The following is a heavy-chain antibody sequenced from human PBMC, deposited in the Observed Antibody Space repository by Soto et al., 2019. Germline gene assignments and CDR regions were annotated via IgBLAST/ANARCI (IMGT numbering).Heavy chain of an antibody. V-gene: IGHV4-59*11. CDR2: MYNTGST. CDR3: ARDLWGYCGTDCEPLEV. CDR1: GGSISGHY. D-gene: IGHD2-21*02. Sequence: PSETLSLTRTVSGGSISGHYLSWIRLPPGKGLEWIGYMYNTGSTVYNPSFKSRVTISVDTSKNQFSLKLNSVTAADTAVYYCARDLWGYCGTDCEPLEVWSQTTTVT. J-gene: IGHJ6*02.